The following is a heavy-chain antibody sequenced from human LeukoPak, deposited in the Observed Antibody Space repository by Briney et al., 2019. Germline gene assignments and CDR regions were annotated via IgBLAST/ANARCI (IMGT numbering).Heavy chain of an antibody. D-gene: IGHD6-19*01. V-gene: IGHV3-7*01. CDR2: IKSDGSDI. Sequence: GGSLRHSCATSGFTFSNYWMTWVRQAPGKGLEWVANIKSDGSDIYYVDSLKGRFTISRDNAKTSLYLQMNSLRVEDTAVYYCARFSYNSGWGIDYWGQGTLVTVSS. J-gene: IGHJ4*02. CDR1: GFTFSNYW. CDR3: ARFSYNSGWGIDY.